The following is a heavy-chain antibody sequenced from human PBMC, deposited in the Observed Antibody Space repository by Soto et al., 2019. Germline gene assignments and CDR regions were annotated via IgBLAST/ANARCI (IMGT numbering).Heavy chain of an antibody. J-gene: IGHJ4*02. CDR3: ARPRPPYYDFWSGAFDY. Sequence: PSDIMFQTYIIFIRSISTSSYYWRWIRQPPGRGLEWIGSIYYSGSTYYNPSLKSRVTISVDTSKNQFSLKLSSVTAADTAVYYCARPRPPYYDFWSGAFDYWGQG. D-gene: IGHD3-3*01. CDR1: IRSISTSSYY. CDR2: IYYSGST. V-gene: IGHV4-39*01.